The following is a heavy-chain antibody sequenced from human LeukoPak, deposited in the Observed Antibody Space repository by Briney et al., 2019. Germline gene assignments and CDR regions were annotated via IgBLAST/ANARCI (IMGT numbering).Heavy chain of an antibody. CDR3: AKDPPTVMANAFHI. CDR1: GFTFSSYG. V-gene: IGHV3-23*01. Sequence: PGGSLRLSCAASGFTFSSYGMSWVGQAPGKGLEWVSSISGSGGTTYYADSVKGRFTISRDNSKNTLYLQMNSLRADDTAVYSCAKDPPTVMANAFHIWGQGTMVTVS. D-gene: IGHD5-18*01. J-gene: IGHJ3*02. CDR2: ISGSGGTT.